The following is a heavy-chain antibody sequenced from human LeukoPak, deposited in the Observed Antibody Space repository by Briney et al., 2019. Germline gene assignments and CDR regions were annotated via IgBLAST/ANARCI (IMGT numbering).Heavy chain of an antibody. D-gene: IGHD6-6*01. Sequence: GGSLRLSCAVSGFIFSDYGFHWVRQAPGKGLEWVALIRHDEANHYYADSVQGRFTISRDTSKNTLYLQMNNLRVEDTAVYYCAKEYTPSSPLGEFASWGQGTLVTVSS. J-gene: IGHJ4*02. CDR1: GFIFSDYG. V-gene: IGHV3-30*02. CDR2: IRHDEANH. CDR3: AKEYTPSSPLGEFAS.